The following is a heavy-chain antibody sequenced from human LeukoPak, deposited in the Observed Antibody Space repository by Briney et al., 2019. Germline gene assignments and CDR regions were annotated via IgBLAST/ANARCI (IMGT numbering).Heavy chain of an antibody. CDR1: GYSLTELS. Sequence: GASVNVSCKVSGYSLTELSMHWVRQAPGKGLEWMGGFDPEDGETIYAQKFQGRVTMTEDTSTDTAYMELSSLRSEDTAVYYCAGVDIVVVPAAIGLFDYWGQGTLVTVSS. CDR3: AGVDIVVVPAAIGLFDY. D-gene: IGHD2-2*02. CDR2: FDPEDGET. J-gene: IGHJ4*02. V-gene: IGHV1-24*01.